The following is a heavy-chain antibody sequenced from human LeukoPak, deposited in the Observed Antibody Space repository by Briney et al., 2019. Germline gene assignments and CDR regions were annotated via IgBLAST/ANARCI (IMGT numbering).Heavy chain of an antibody. D-gene: IGHD1-26*01. V-gene: IGHV3-7*01. CDR3: ARGYRIVDLFCALL. CDR2: INQDESEK. CDR1: GFTFSSYW. Sequence: QSGGSLRLSCAASGFTFSSYWMSWVRQAPGKGLEWVANINQDESEKYYVDSVKGRFTISRDNAKNSLYLQMSSLRAEDTAVYYCARGYRIVDLFCALLWGQGTMVTVSS. J-gene: IGHJ3*01.